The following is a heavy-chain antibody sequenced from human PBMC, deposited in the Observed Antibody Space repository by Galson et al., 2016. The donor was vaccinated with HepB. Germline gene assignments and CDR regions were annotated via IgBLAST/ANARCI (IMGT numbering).Heavy chain of an antibody. CDR1: GGSISSNY. J-gene: IGHJ4*02. D-gene: IGHD1-7*01. CDR3: ARSRKRLELVTADKSFYFDY. V-gene: IGHV4-59*01. CDR2: IFSSGST. Sequence: SETLSLTCTVSGGSISSNYWSWIRQSPEKGLQWIGYIFSSGSTNYNSLLKSRVTISIDTSKNQVSLRLRSVTSADTAVYYCARSRKRLELVTADKSFYFDYWGQGTLVTVSS.